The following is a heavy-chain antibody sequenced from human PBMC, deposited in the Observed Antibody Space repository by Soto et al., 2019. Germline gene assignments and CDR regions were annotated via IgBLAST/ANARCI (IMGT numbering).Heavy chain of an antibody. J-gene: IGHJ6*02. CDR1: GFTFSSYG. CDR2: IWYDGSNK. V-gene: IGHV3-33*01. CDR3: GGSSGPVYYGMDV. D-gene: IGHD6-6*01. Sequence: GSLLLSGSASGFTFSSYGMHWVRQAPGKGLEWVAVIWYDGSNKYYADSVKGRFTISRDNSKNTLYLQMNSLRAEDTAVYYCGGSSGPVYYGMDVWGQGTKVTVYS.